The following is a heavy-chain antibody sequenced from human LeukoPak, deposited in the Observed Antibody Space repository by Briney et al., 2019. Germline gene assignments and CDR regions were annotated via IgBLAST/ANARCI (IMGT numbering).Heavy chain of an antibody. CDR3: AKTVVVITFRFDS. D-gene: IGHD2-21*01. CDR2: ISGSGAST. V-gene: IGHV3-23*01. J-gene: IGHJ4*02. CDR1: GFTLSTNA. Sequence: PGGSLRLSCLTSGFTLSTNAMSWVRQAPGKGLEWISGISGSGASTYYADSVKGRFTISRDDSRNTLCLQMNSLRGDDTAVYYCAKTVVVITFRFDSWGQGSLVTVSS.